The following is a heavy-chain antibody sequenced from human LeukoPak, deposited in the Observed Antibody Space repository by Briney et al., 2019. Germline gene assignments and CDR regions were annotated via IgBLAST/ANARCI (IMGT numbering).Heavy chain of an antibody. J-gene: IGHJ3*02. D-gene: IGHD1-26*01. V-gene: IGHV4-4*07. CDR2: IYISGSS. Sequence: SETLSLTCSVSGGSISSNHWSWIRQSAEKGLEWIGRIYISGSSGYSASLKSRVTMSGDRSKNQLSLTLRSVTAADTAVYYCARDGGGRYAFDIWGLGTRVTVSS. CDR3: ARDGGGRYAFDI. CDR1: GGSISSNH.